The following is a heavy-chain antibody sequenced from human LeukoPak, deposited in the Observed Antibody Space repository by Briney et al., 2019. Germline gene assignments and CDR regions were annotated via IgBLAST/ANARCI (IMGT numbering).Heavy chain of an antibody. CDR1: GFTFSSYS. CDR2: ISSSSSYI. V-gene: IGHV3-21*01. D-gene: IGHD5-18*01. J-gene: IGHJ4*02. Sequence: GGSLRLSCAASGFTFSSYSMNWVRQAPGKGLEWVSSISSSSSYIYYADSVKGRFTISRDNAKNSLYLQMNSLRAEDTAVYYCARDLFGYSYGYRGGFDYWGQGTLDTVSS. CDR3: ARDLFGYSYGYRGGFDY.